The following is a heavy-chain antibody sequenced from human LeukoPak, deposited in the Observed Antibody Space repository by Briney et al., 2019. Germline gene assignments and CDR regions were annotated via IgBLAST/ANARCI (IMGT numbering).Heavy chain of an antibody. V-gene: IGHV3-7*01. D-gene: IGHD1-7*01. Sequence: HPGGSLRLSCAASGFTFSSYWMSWVRQAPGKGLEWVANIKQDGSEKYYVDSVKGRFTISRDNAKNSLYLQMNSLRAEDTAVYYCARARNWNYLLYYFDYWGQGTLVTVSS. CDR2: IKQDGSEK. CDR3: ARARNWNYLLYYFDY. CDR1: GFTFSSYW. J-gene: IGHJ4*02.